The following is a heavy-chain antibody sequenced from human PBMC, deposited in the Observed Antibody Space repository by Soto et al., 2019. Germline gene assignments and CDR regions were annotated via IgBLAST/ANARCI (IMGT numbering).Heavy chain of an antibody. CDR1: GYTFTSYY. J-gene: IGHJ6*02. CDR3: ARVRTTAIGYDAMDI. Sequence: ASVKVSCKASGYTFTSYYMHWVRQAPGQGLEWMGIINPSGGSTGYAQKFQGRVTMTRDTSTSTVYMELSSLRSEDTAVYYCARVRTTAIGYDAMDIWGQGTTVTVSS. V-gene: IGHV1-46*03. D-gene: IGHD2-2*02. CDR2: INPSGGST.